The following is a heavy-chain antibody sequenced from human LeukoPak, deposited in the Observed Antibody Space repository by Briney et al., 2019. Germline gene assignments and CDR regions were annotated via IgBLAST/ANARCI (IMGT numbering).Heavy chain of an antibody. CDR1: GLTFSTYW. V-gene: IGHV3-74*01. D-gene: IGHD2/OR15-2a*01. J-gene: IGHJ3*02. CDR2: IDPDGNT. Sequence: GGSLRLSCSASGLTFSTYWMHWVRQAPGKGLVWVSRIDPDGNTVYADSVRGRFTVSRDNAENTMYLQMNSLRVEDTALYYCASFRNTDIWGQGTTVTVSP. CDR3: ASFRNTDI.